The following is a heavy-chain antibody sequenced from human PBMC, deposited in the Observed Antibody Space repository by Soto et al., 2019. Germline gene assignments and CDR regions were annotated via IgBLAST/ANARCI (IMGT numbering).Heavy chain of an antibody. J-gene: IGHJ6*03. D-gene: IGHD3-10*01. CDR2: INDSGIA. Sequence: WTWIRQPPGKGLEWIGEINDSGIANHNPSLKSRVIISVDTSKNQFSLRLNSVTAADTAVYYCAGLRGYYYYIDVWGKGTTVTFSS. V-gene: IGHV4-34*01. CDR3: AGLRGYYYYIDV.